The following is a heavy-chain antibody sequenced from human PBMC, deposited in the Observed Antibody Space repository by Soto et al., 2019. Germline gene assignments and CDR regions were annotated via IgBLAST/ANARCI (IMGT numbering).Heavy chain of an antibody. V-gene: IGHV3-48*03. J-gene: IGHJ4*02. CDR3: ARDSSAWRRFDS. CDR2: ISSSGNPI. Sequence: GGSLRLSCAASGFTFSVYEMHWVRQAPGKGLEWVSYISSSGNPIYYADSVKGRFTISRDNAKNSLYLQMNSLRAEDTAIYYCARDSSAWRRFDSWGQGTLVTVSS. CDR1: GFTFSVYE. D-gene: IGHD6-19*01.